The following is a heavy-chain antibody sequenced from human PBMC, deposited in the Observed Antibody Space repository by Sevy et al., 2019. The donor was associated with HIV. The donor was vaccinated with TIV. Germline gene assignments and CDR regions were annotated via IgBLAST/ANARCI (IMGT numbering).Heavy chain of an antibody. J-gene: IGHJ6*02. D-gene: IGHD3-9*01. CDR3: AREPPYYDILSGTSYGMDV. CDR1: GGSISNFY. V-gene: IGHV4-59*01. Sequence: SETLSLTCTVSGGSISNFYWSWIRQPPGKGLEWIGNIYYSASTNYNPSLKSRVTISVDTSKNQLSLRLNSVTAADTAVYYCAREPPYYDILSGTSYGMDVWGQGTTVTVSS. CDR2: IYYSAST.